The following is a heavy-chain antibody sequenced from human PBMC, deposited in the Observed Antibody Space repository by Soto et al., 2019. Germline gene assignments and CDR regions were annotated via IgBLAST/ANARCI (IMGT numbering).Heavy chain of an antibody. Sequence: TRSLGPSSQARSCNANDGISLRKLPPKGLEWIGEINHSGSTDYNPSLKSRVTISVDTSKHQFSLKLSSVTAADTAVYYCARLVGAYYDFWRGYYAYGMDVWGQGTTVT. CDR3: ARLVGAYYDFWRGYYAYGMDV. CDR2: INHSGST. CDR1: ARSCNAND. J-gene: IGHJ6*02. V-gene: IGHV4-34*01. D-gene: IGHD3-3*01.